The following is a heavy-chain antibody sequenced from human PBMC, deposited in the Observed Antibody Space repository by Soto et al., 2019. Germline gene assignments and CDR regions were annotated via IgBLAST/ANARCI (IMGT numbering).Heavy chain of an antibody. CDR2: ISSYTGNSYYQHSANP. D-gene: IGHD6-13*01. V-gene: IGHV1-18*04. CDR3: ARERDVSSCSSAEYLQH. J-gene: IGHJ1*01. CDR1: GYNFPNYH. Sequence: GASVKVSCMASGYNFPNYHSYWVRQAPGEWLEWMGWISSYTGNSYYQHSANPEYAQKFQGRVTMTTDTPTTTAYIDLRSLRSDDTAVYYCARERDVSSCSSAEYLQHWGQGTLVTVSS.